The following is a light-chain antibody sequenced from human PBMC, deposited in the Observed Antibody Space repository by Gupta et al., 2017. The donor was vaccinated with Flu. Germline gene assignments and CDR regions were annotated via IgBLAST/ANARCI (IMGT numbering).Light chain of an antibody. CDR3: QQYGSLPIT. Sequence: EIVLTQSPGTLSLSPGDRVTLSCRASQSVSRTYLAWYQQKPGQAPRLLIYGVSARAADIPDRFSRGGSGTEFTLTISVLDTEDFTVYYCQQYGSLPITFGQGTRLDMK. V-gene: IGKV3-20*01. J-gene: IGKJ5*01. CDR2: GVS. CDR1: QSVSRTY.